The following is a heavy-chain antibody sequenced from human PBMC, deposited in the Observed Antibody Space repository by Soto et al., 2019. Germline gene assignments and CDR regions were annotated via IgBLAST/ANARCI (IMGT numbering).Heavy chain of an antibody. Sequence: PSETLSLTCTVSGGSISSYYWSWIRQPPGKGLEWIGYIYYSGSTNYNPSLKSRVTISVDTSKNQFSLKLSSVTAADTAVYYCAREVGGPGVFDYWGQGTLVTVSS. CDR3: AREVGGPGVFDY. CDR1: GGSISSYY. V-gene: IGHV4-59*01. D-gene: IGHD2-15*01. CDR2: IYYSGST. J-gene: IGHJ4*02.